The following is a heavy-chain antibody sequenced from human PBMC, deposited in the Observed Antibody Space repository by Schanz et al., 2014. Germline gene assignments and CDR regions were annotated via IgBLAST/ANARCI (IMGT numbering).Heavy chain of an antibody. J-gene: IGHJ4*02. Sequence: QVQVEQSGPEVKKPGASVTVSCQASGYTFSFTSYNVHWVRQAPGQGLEWLGWMNPNSGNPGFAQKCRGRVTMTRNTSMSTAYIELHILTSEDTAVYYCARGRTFDYWGQGTRVTVSS. CDR3: ARGRTFDY. CDR2: MNPNSGNP. CDR1: GYTFSFTSYN. V-gene: IGHV1-8*01.